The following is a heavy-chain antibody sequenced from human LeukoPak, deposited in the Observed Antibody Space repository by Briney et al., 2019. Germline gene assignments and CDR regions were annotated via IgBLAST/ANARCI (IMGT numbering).Heavy chain of an antibody. J-gene: IGHJ6*03. CDR1: GFTFSSFD. D-gene: IGHD1-1*01. CDR2: IGTASDT. Sequence: GGSLRLSCAASGFTFSSFDMRWVRQPTGKGLEWVSTIGTASDTYYPSSVEGRFTLSRDNAKNSLYLQMNSLTAGDTAVYYCARGPPRGKYYYMDVWGKGTTVTVSS. CDR3: ARGPPRGKYYYMDV. V-gene: IGHV3-13*01.